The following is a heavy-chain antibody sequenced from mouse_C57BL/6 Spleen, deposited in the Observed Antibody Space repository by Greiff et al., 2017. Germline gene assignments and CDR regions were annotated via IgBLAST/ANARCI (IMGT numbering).Heavy chain of an antibody. Sequence: VQLQQPGAELVRPGSSVKLSCKASGYTFTSYWMDWVKQRPGQGLEWIGNIYPSDSETHYNQKFKDKATLTVDKSSSTAYMQLSSLTSEDSAVYYCARGRLRHWYFDVWGTGTTVTVSS. CDR3: ARGRLRHWYFDV. J-gene: IGHJ1*03. V-gene: IGHV1-61*01. D-gene: IGHD1-2*01. CDR2: IYPSDSET. CDR1: GYTFTSYW.